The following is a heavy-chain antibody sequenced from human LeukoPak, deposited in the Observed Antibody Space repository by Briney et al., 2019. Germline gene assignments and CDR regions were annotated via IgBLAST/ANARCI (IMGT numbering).Heavy chain of an antibody. D-gene: IGHD5-18*01. CDR1: GVTLSPYG. J-gene: IGHJ4*02. V-gene: IGHV3-30*18. CDR2: ISYEGGTQ. Sequence: GMSLRLSCAASGVTLSPYGMHWVRQAPGKGLEWVAVISYEGGTQHYADSVKGRFIISRDNPRNTLYLQMNSLRTEDTAVYYCAKPLDVTTPMDGFDYWGQGTLVTVSS. CDR3: AKPLDVTTPMDGFDY.